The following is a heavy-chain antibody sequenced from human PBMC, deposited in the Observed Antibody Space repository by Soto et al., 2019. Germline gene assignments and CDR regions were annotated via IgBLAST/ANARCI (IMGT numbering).Heavy chain of an antibody. J-gene: IGHJ6*02. CDR3: ARPRIVGAMNYYYYGMDV. V-gene: IGHV1-69*13. CDR1: GGTFSSYA. CDR2: IIPIFGTA. D-gene: IGHD1-26*01. Sequence: SVKVSCKASGGTFSSYAISWVRQAPGQGLEWMGGIIPIFGTANYAQKFQGRVTITADESTSTAYMELSSLRSEDTAVYYCARPRIVGAMNYYYYGMDVWGQGTTVTVSS.